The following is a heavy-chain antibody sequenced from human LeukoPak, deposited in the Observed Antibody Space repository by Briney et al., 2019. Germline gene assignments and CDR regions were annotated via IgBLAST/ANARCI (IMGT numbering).Heavy chain of an antibody. D-gene: IGHD3-16*01. CDR2: IWHDGATK. CDR3: ARELLGEGPDAFDV. V-gene: IGHV3-33*01. Sequence: GGSLRLSCKTSGFIFSNYAMHWVRQAPGKGLDWVAMIWHDGATKFYADSVKGRFTISRDNSKDTLYLQMDSLRAEDTAVFYCARELLGEGPDAFDVWGQGTIVTVSS. J-gene: IGHJ3*01. CDR1: GFIFSNYA.